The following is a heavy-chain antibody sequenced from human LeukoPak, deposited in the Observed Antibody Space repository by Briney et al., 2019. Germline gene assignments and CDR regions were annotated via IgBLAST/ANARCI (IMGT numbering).Heavy chain of an antibody. CDR3: ARDETTVVTLGYYYYYYMDV. Sequence: GGSLRLSCAASGFTFSSYSMNWVRQAPGKGLEWVSSISSSSSYVYYADSVKGRFTISRDNAKNSLYLQTNSLRAEDTAVYYCARDETTVVTLGYYYYYYMDVWGKGTTVTVSS. V-gene: IGHV3-21*01. CDR1: GFTFSSYS. D-gene: IGHD4-23*01. CDR2: ISSSSSYV. J-gene: IGHJ6*03.